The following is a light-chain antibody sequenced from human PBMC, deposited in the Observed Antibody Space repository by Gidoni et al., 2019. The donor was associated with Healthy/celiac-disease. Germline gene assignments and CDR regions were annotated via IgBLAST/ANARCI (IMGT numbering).Light chain of an antibody. Sequence: EIVLTQSPSTLSLSTGERATLSCRASQSVRSSHLAWYQQKPGQAPRLLIYVASRRATGLPHRFRGSVSGTDFTLTISCLESEDFAVYYCQQYGSSPGTVGQGTKVEIK. CDR2: VAS. V-gene: IGKV3-20*01. J-gene: IGKJ1*01. CDR1: QSVRSSH. CDR3: QQYGSSPGT.